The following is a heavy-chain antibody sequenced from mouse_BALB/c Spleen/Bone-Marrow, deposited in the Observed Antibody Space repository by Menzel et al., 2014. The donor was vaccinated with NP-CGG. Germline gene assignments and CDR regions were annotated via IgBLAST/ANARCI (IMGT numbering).Heavy chain of an antibody. CDR1: GFNIKDTY. V-gene: IGHV14-3*02. CDR2: IDPANGNT. Sequence: VQLQQSGAELVKPGASVKLSCTASGFNIKDTYMHWVKQRPEQGPEWIGRIDPANGNTKYDPKFQGKATITADTSSNTAYLQLSSLTSEDTAVYYCARGYYDYDLDYWGQGTTLTVSS. J-gene: IGHJ2*01. CDR3: ARGYYDYDLDY. D-gene: IGHD2-4*01.